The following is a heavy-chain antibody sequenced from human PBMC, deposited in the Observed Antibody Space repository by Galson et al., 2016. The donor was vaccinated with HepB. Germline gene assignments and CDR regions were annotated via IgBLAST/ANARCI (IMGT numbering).Heavy chain of an antibody. Sequence: SLRLSCAASGFTFSDYSINWVRQAPGKGLEWVSYISGSSGTIHYADSVKGRFTISRDNAKNSLYLQMNSLRDEDTAVYYCARDGAALRTSAGDFDYWGQGTLVTVSS. D-gene: IGHD2-2*01. CDR1: GFTFSDYS. CDR3: ARDGAALRTSAGDFDY. J-gene: IGHJ4*02. CDR2: ISGSSGTI. V-gene: IGHV3-48*02.